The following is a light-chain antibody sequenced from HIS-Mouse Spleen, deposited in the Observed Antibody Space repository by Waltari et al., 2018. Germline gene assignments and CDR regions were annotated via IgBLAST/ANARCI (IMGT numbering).Light chain of an antibody. J-gene: IGLJ2*01. V-gene: IGLV3-1*01. CDR2: QDS. CDR1: QLGDKY. CDR3: QAWDSSTAV. Sequence: SYELTQPPSVSVSPGQTASITCSGDQLGDKYACWYQQKPGQSPVLVIYQDSKRPSRIPERFSGSNSGNTATLTISGTQAMDEADYYCQAWDSSTAVFGGGTKLTVL.